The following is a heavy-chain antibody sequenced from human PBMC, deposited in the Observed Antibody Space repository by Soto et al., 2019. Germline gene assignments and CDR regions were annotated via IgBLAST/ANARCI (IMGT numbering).Heavy chain of an antibody. V-gene: IGHV3-30*18. D-gene: IGHD3-22*01. Sequence: PGGSLRLSCAASGFTFRSYGMHWVRQAPGKGLEWVAVISYDGSNKYYADSVKGRFTISRDNSKNTLYLQMNSLRAEDTAVYYCAKRDSSGYTYYFDYWGQGTLVTVSS. J-gene: IGHJ4*02. CDR2: ISYDGSNK. CDR1: GFTFRSYG. CDR3: AKRDSSGYTYYFDY.